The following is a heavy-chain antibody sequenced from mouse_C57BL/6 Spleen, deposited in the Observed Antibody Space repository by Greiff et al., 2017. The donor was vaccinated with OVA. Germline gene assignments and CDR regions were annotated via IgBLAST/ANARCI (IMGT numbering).Heavy chain of an antibody. CDR1: GYTFTSYW. CDR3: ARGTGTRGYWYFDV. Sequence: QVQLKQPGAELVRPGSSVKLSCKASGYTFTSYWMHWVKQRPIQGLEWIGNIDPSDSETHYNQKFKDKATLTVDKSSSTAYMQLSSLTSEDSAVYYCARGTGTRGYWYFDVWGTGTTVTVSS. CDR2: IDPSDSET. D-gene: IGHD4-1*01. J-gene: IGHJ1*03. V-gene: IGHV1-52*01.